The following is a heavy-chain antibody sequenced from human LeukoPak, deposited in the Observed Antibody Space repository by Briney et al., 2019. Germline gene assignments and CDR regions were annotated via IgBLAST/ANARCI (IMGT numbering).Heavy chain of an antibody. CDR2: IYYSGST. D-gene: IGHD2-2*01. CDR3: ARLLTDCSSTSCYALDY. V-gene: IGHV4-59*08. Sequence: SETLSLTCTVSGGSISSYYWSWIRQPPGKGLEWIGYIYYSGSTNYNPSLKSRVTISVDTSKNQFSLKLSSVTAADTAVYYCARLLTDCSSTSCYALDYWGQGTLVTVSS. J-gene: IGHJ4*02. CDR1: GGSISSYY.